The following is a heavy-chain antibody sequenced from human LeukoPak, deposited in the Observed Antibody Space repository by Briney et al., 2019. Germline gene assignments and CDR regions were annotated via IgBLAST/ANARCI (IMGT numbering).Heavy chain of an antibody. V-gene: IGHV1-18*01. CDR3: ARGETGYSSSWRDLDY. D-gene: IGHD6-13*01. CDR1: GYAFASYG. Sequence: ASVKVSCKASGYAFASYGISWVRQAPGQGLEWMGWISAYNGNTNYAQKLQGRVTMTTDTSTSTAYMELRSLRSDDTAVYYCARGETGYSSSWRDLDYWGQGTLVTVSS. J-gene: IGHJ4*02. CDR2: ISAYNGNT.